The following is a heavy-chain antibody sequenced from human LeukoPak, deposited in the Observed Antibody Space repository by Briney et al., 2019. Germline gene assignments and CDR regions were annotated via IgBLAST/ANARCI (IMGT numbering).Heavy chain of an antibody. CDR2: IYSGGST. J-gene: IGHJ2*01. Sequence: GGSLRLSCAASGFTVSSNYMSWVRQAPGKWLEWVSVIYSGGSTYYVDSVKGRFTISRDNSKNTLYLQMNSLRAEDTAVYYCARDRGYYGDYYWYFDLWGRGTLVTVSS. V-gene: IGHV3-53*01. CDR1: GFTVSSNY. CDR3: ARDRGYYGDYYWYFDL. D-gene: IGHD4-17*01.